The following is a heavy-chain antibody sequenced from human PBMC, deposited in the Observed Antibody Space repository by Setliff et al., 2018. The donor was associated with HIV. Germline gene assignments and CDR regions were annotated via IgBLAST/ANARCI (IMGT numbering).Heavy chain of an antibody. CDR2: IFSSGST. D-gene: IGHD2-21*02. J-gene: IGHJ4*02. V-gene: IGHV4-61*01. Sequence: ASETLSLTCTVSGGSISSGYYYWNWIRQSPGRGLEWIGFIFSSGSTKYNPSLQSRVTMSIDTSKNQFSLKLTSVTAADTAVYYCARLSGDYYYFDYWGQGTLVTVSS. CDR1: GGSISSGYYY. CDR3: ARLSGDYYYFDY.